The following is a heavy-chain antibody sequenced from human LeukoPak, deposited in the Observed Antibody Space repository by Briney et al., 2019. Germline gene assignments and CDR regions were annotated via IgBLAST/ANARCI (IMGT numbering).Heavy chain of an antibody. CDR2: ISGRDGST. Sequence: GGSLRLSCAASGFTFSSFAMGWVRQAPGKGLQWVSSISGRDGSTYYADSVKGRFTISRDNSKNTLYLQMNSLRAEDTAVYYCAKDAYGSGSYLDYWGQGTLVTVSS. D-gene: IGHD3-10*01. CDR3: AKDAYGSGSYLDY. V-gene: IGHV3-23*01. J-gene: IGHJ4*02. CDR1: GFTFSSFA.